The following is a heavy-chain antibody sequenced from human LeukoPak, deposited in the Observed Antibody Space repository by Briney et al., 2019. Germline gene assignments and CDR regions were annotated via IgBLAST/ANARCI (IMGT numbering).Heavy chain of an antibody. CDR3: ARLHSPYGVYNFDF. CDR1: GYFFSSYL. D-gene: IGHD4-17*01. CDR2: IYPGDSDT. Sequence: GESLKISCKTSGYFFSSYLIGWVRQMPGKGLELMGIIYPGDSDTRYSPSFQGQVTISVGKSINTAYLQWSRLKASDTAMYYCARLHSPYGVYNFDFWGEGTLVSVSS. V-gene: IGHV5-51*01. J-gene: IGHJ4*02.